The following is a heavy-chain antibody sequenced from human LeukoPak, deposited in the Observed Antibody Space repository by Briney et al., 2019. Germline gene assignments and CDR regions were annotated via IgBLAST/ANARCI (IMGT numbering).Heavy chain of an antibody. V-gene: IGHV3-7*03. Sequence: GGSLRPSCAASGFTLNSHWMSWVRQAPGKGLEWVANIKQDGRDTYYVDSVKGRFTISRGNAKNSLNLQMNSLRAEDTAMYYCATSAGYWGQGTLVTVSS. J-gene: IGHJ4*02. CDR1: GFTLNSHW. CDR2: IKQDGRDT. CDR3: ATSAGY.